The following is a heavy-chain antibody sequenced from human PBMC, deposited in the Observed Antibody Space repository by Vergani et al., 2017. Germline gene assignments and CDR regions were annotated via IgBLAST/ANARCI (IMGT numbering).Heavy chain of an antibody. Sequence: QVQLVQSGAEVKKPGASVKVSCKVSGYTLTELSMHWVRQAPGKGLEWMGGFDPEDGETIYAQKFQGRVTMTEDTATDTAYIALSSLRSEDTAVYYCATTLARQVYYGMDVWGQGTTVTVSS. CDR1: GYTLTELS. CDR3: ATTLARQVYYGMDV. CDR2: FDPEDGET. J-gene: IGHJ6*02. D-gene: IGHD2/OR15-2a*01. V-gene: IGHV1-24*01.